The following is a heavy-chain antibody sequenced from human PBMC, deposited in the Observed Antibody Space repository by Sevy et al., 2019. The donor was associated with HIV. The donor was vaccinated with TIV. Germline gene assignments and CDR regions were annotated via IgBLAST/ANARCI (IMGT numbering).Heavy chain of an antibody. CDR1: GDSVSSSSVA. D-gene: IGHD3-3*01. J-gene: IGHJ5*02. CDR3: ARAITIFGLTIMLDP. Sequence: SETLSLTCTISGDSVSSSSVAWNWIRQSPSRGLEWLGRTYYRSKWYNDYALSVKNRIIISPDTSKNQLSLQLNSVTHEDTAVYYCARAITIFGLTIMLDPWGLGTLVTVSS. V-gene: IGHV6-1*01. CDR2: TYYRSKWYN.